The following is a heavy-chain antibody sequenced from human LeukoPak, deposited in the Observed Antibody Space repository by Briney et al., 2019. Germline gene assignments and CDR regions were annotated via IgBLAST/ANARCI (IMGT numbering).Heavy chain of an antibody. CDR1: GFTFSSYA. Sequence: PGGSLRLSCAASGFTFSSYAMHWVRQAPGKGLEWVAVISYDGSNKYYADSVKGRFTISRDNSKNTLYLQMNSLRAEDTAVYYCARDEGSLGANYFDYWGQGTLVTVSS. CDR2: ISYDGSNK. J-gene: IGHJ4*02. D-gene: IGHD1-26*01. CDR3: ARDEGSLGANYFDY. V-gene: IGHV3-30*04.